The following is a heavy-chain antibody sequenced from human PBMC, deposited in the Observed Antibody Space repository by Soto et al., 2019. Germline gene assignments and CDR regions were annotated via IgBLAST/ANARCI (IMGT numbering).Heavy chain of an antibody. CDR1: GGSISSYY. Sequence: QVQLQESGPGLVKPSETLSLTCTVSGGSISSYYWSWIRQPPGTGLEWIGYIFYSGSSNYNPSPKSRGTVSVETAKNQFSLKLSSVTAADTAVYYGARDSSIYSFGYRGGLRVDDYYYMDVWGKGTRVTVSS. CDR2: IFYSGSS. J-gene: IGHJ6*03. CDR3: ARDSSIYSFGYRGGLRVDDYYYMDV. D-gene: IGHD5-18*01. V-gene: IGHV4-59*01.